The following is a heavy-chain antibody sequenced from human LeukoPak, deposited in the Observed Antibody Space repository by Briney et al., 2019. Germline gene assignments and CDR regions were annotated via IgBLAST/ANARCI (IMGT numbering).Heavy chain of an antibody. D-gene: IGHD3-9*01. CDR2: IGGSGGNT. CDR1: GFTFSNYA. Sequence: GGSLRLSCAASGFTFSNYAMSWVRQAPWKGLEWVSVIGGSGGNTYYADSVKGRFTISRDNSKNTLYLQMNSLRAEDTAVYYCAKSDILTGYCDYWGQGTLVTVSS. J-gene: IGHJ4*02. V-gene: IGHV3-23*01. CDR3: AKSDILTGYCDY.